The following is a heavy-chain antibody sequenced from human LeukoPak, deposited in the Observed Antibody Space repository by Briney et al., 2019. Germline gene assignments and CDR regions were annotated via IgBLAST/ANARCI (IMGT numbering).Heavy chain of an antibody. Sequence: SETLSLTCTVSGGSISSYYWSWIRQPPGKGLEWIGYIYYSGSTNYNPSLKSRVTISVDTSKNQFSLKLSSVTAADTAVYYCARRGYSYGLDYYYGMDAWGQGTTVTVSS. V-gene: IGHV4-59*08. CDR2: IYYSGST. CDR1: GGSISSYY. J-gene: IGHJ6*02. CDR3: ARRGYSYGLDYYYGMDA. D-gene: IGHD5-18*01.